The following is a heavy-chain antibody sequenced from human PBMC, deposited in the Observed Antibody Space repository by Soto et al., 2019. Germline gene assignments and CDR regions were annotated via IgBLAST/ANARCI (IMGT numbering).Heavy chain of an antibody. J-gene: IGHJ4*02. CDR1: GYPFTGSY. CDR2: IICSSGAT. Sequence: QVQLVQSGAEVKKPGASVKVSCKASGYPFTGSYLHWVRQAPGQGPEWMGRIICSSGATIYAQNRQGRVTLTRDTSTTTAYMELTSLTAEDTAAYCCVRDGGNYHFDYWGQGTLVTVSS. D-gene: IGHD1-26*01. V-gene: IGHV1-46*01. CDR3: VRDGGNYHFDY.